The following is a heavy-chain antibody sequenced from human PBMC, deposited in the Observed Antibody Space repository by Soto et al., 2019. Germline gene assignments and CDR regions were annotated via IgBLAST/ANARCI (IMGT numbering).Heavy chain of an antibody. CDR3: ARARAAAAPGGPVEFDP. CDR2: IYHSGST. Sequence: QVQLQESGPGLVKPSGTLSLTCAVSGGSISSSNWWSWVRQPPGKGLEWIGEIYHSGSTNYNPSLKSRVTISVDKSKNQFSLKLSSVTAADTAVYYCARARAAAAPGGPVEFDPWGQGTLITVSS. CDR1: GGSISSSNW. D-gene: IGHD6-13*01. V-gene: IGHV4-4*02. J-gene: IGHJ5*02.